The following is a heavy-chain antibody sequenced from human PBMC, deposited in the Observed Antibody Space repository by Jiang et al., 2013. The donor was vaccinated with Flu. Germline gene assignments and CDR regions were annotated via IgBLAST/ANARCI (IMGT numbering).Heavy chain of an antibody. CDR3: ARDTAQYYHDSSDYYSPDYFDH. CDR2: MYHSGST. Sequence: GLVKPSETLSLTCAVKNSGYSISSGYYWGWIRQTPGKGLEWIGSMYHSGSTYYNPSLKSRVTISIDTSKNQFSLKLTSVTAADTAIYYCARDTAQYYHDSSDYYSPDYFDHWGQGALVTVSS. D-gene: IGHD3-22*01. V-gene: IGHV4-38-2*02. J-gene: IGHJ4*02. CDR1: GYSISSGYY.